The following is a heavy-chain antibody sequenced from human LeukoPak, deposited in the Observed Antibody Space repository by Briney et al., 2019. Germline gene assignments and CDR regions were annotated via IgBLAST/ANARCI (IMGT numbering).Heavy chain of an antibody. CDR1: GYTFTGYY. V-gene: IGHV1-2*02. J-gene: IGHJ4*02. CDR2: INPNSGGT. Sequence: ASVKVSCKASGYTFTGYYMHWVRQAPGQGLEWMGWINPNSGGTNYAQKLQGRVTMTRDTSISTAYMELSRLRSDDTAVYYCAREGYCSSTSCYSVVDYWGQGTLVTVSS. CDR3: AREGYCSSTSCYSVVDY. D-gene: IGHD2-2*01.